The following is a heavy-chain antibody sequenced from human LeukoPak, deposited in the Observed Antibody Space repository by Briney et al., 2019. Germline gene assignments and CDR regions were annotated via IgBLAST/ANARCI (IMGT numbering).Heavy chain of an antibody. D-gene: IGHD3-22*01. Sequence: GESLKISCKGSGYSFTSYWIGWVRQMPGKGLEWMGIIYPGDADTRYSPSFQGQVTISADKSISTAYLQWSSLKASDTAMYYCARHVAAATYYYDSSGSPYYFDYWGQGTLVTVYS. CDR1: GYSFTSYW. V-gene: IGHV5-51*01. CDR3: ARHVAAATYYYDSSGSPYYFDY. CDR2: IYPGDADT. J-gene: IGHJ4*02.